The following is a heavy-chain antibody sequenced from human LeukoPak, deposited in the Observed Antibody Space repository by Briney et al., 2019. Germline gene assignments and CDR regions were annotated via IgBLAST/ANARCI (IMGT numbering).Heavy chain of an antibody. CDR1: GYTFTSYG. D-gene: IGHD7-27*01. CDR2: ISAYNGNT. CDR3: ARDRANWGSAPDY. V-gene: IGHV1-18*01. Sequence: GASVKVSCKASGYTFTSYGISWVRQAPGQGLEWMGWISAYNGNTNYAQKLQGRVTMTTDTSTSTVYMELRSLRSDDTAVYYCARDRANWGSAPDYWGQGTLVTVSS. J-gene: IGHJ4*02.